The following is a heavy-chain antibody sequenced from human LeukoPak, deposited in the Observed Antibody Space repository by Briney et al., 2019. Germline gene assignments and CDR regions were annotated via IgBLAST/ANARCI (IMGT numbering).Heavy chain of an antibody. D-gene: IGHD3-22*01. Sequence: SETLSLTCTVSGGSISSYYWSWIRQPPGNGLEWIGYIYYSGSTNYNPSLKSRVTISVDTSKNQFSLKLSSVTAADTAVYYCARRANSGFDAFDIWGQGTMVTVSS. CDR2: IYYSGST. CDR3: ARRANSGFDAFDI. J-gene: IGHJ3*02. V-gene: IGHV4-59*01. CDR1: GGSISSYY.